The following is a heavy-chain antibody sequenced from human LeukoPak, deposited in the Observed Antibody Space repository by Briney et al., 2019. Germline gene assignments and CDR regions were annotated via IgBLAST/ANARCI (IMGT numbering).Heavy chain of an antibody. Sequence: PGGSLRLSCVASGFTFSSYEMNWVRQAPRKGLEWVSYISSSGSTIYYADSVKGRFTISRDNAKNSLYLQMNSLRAEDTAVYYCARASGVGFDYWGQGTLVTVSS. CDR2: ISSSGSTI. D-gene: IGHD3-10*01. V-gene: IGHV3-48*03. CDR1: GFTFSSYE. CDR3: ARASGVGFDY. J-gene: IGHJ4*02.